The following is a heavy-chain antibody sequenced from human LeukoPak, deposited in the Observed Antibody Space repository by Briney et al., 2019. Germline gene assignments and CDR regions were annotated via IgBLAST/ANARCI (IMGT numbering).Heavy chain of an antibody. CDR2: IYYSGST. J-gene: IGHJ4*02. CDR1: GGSISSSSYY. V-gene: IGHV4-39*01. CDR3: ARHSGSYYAPPDY. Sequence: SETLSLTCTVSGGSISSSSYYWGWIRQPPGKGLEWIGSIYYSGSTYYNPSLKSRVTISVDTSKNQFSLKLSSVTAADTAVYYCARHSGSYYAPPDYWGQGTLVTVSS. D-gene: IGHD1-26*01.